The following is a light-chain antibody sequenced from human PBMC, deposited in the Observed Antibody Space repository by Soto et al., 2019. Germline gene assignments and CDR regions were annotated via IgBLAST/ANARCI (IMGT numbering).Light chain of an antibody. V-gene: IGKV1-27*01. CDR2: AAS. J-gene: IGKJ2*01. Sequence: DFQMTQSPSSLSASVGDRVTITCRANQGISNYLAWYQQRPGKVPQVLIYAASTLQSGVPSRFSGRGSGSEFTLTINGLQPEDVGTYYCQRYNRAPYTFGQGTKVEIK. CDR3: QRYNRAPYT. CDR1: QGISNY.